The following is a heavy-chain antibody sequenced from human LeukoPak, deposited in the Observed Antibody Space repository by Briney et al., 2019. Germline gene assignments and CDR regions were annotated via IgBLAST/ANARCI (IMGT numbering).Heavy chain of an antibody. V-gene: IGHV1-69*04. CDR3: ARDRGDSSGYLGDY. J-gene: IGHJ4*02. Sequence: GASVKVSCKASGGTFSSYAISWVRQAPGQGLEWMGRIIPILGIANYAQKFQGRVTITADKSTSTAYMELSSLRSEDTAVYYCARDRGDSSGYLGDYWGQGTLVTVSS. CDR2: IIPILGIA. D-gene: IGHD3-22*01. CDR1: GGTFSSYA.